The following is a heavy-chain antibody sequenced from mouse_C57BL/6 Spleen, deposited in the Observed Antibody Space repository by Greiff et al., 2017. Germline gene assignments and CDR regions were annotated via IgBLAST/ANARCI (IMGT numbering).Heavy chain of an antibody. J-gene: IGHJ4*01. V-gene: IGHV1-81*01. CDR3: ARQLRPSYAMDY. Sequence: QVQLQQSGAELARPGASVKLSCKASGYTFTSYGISWVKQRTGQGLEWIGEIYPRSGNTYYNEKFKGKATLTADKSSSTAYMGLRSLTSEDSAVYFCARQLRPSYAMDYWGQGTSVTVAS. CDR2: IYPRSGNT. CDR1: GYTFTSYG. D-gene: IGHD3-2*02.